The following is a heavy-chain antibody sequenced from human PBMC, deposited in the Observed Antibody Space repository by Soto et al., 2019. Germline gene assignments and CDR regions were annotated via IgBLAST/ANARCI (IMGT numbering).Heavy chain of an antibody. Sequence: QVQLVEAGGGLVKPGGSLRLSCAASGFTFSDYYMSWIRQAPGKGLEWVSYISSSSSYTNYADSVKGRFTISRDNAKNSLYLQMNSLRAEDTAVYFCARGYCWGGRCYHGGMAVWGQGTTVTVSS. CDR3: ARGYCWGGRCYHGGMAV. D-gene: IGHD2-15*01. CDR2: ISSSSSYT. CDR1: GFTFSDYY. V-gene: IGHV3-11*05. J-gene: IGHJ6*02.